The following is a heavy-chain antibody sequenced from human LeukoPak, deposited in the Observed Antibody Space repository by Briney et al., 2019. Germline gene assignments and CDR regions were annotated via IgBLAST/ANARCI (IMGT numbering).Heavy chain of an antibody. Sequence: GGSLRLSCAASGFTFSSYGMHWVRQAPGKGLEWVAVISYDGSNKYYADSGKGRFTISRDNSKNTLYLQMNTLRAEDTAVYYCAKDGKAHQLPTYYYSGMDVGGQGTTFTVS. V-gene: IGHV3-30*18. CDR3: AKDGKAHQLPTYYYSGMDV. CDR2: ISYDGSNK. J-gene: IGHJ6*02. D-gene: IGHD2-2*01. CDR1: GFTFSSYG.